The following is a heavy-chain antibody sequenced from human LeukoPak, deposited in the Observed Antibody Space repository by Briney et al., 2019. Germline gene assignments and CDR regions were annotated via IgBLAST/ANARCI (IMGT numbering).Heavy chain of an antibody. CDR1: GYTFTNYD. V-gene: IGHV1-8*01. J-gene: IGHJ4*02. Sequence: ASVKVSCKASGYTFTNYDVNWVRQATGQGLEWMGWMNPKSGNAGYAQKFQGRLIMTRDASITTSYMALSSLTSEDTAVYYCAGGKLTHSDYVAADYWGQGTLVTVSS. CDR3: AGGKLTHSDYVAADY. CDR2: MNPKSGNA. D-gene: IGHD4-11*01.